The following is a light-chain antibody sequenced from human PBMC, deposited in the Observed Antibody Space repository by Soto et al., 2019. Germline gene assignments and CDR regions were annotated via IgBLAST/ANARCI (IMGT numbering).Light chain of an antibody. V-gene: IGLV2-8*01. J-gene: IGLJ2*01. CDR3: SSYAGYNNLL. Sequence: QSALTQPASVSGSPGQSITISCTGTSSDVGGYNYVSWYQQHPGKAPKLMIYEVRERPSGVPDRFSGSKSGNTASLTVSGLQAEDEADYYCSSYAGYNNLLFGGGTKLTVL. CDR2: EVR. CDR1: SSDVGGYNY.